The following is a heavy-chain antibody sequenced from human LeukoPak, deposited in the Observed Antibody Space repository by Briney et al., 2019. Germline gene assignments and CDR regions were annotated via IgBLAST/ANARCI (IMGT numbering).Heavy chain of an antibody. J-gene: IGHJ6*03. V-gene: IGHV1-8*03. CDR3: ARVLLWFGELLPYYMDV. CDR1: GYTFTSYD. Sequence: ASVKVSCKASGYTFTSYDINWVRQATGQGLEWMGWMNPNSGNTGYAQEFQGRVTITRNTSISTAYMELSSLRSEDTAVYYCARVLLWFGELLPYYMDVWGKGTTVTVSS. D-gene: IGHD3-10*01. CDR2: MNPNSGNT.